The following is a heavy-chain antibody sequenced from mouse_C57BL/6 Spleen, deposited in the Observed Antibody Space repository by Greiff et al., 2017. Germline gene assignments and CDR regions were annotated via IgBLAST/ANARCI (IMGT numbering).Heavy chain of an antibody. J-gene: IGHJ1*03. CDR3: ARGRGIYYYGSTDWYFDV. V-gene: IGHV1-19*01. Sequence: EVQLQQSGPVLVKPGASVKMSCKASGYTFTDYYMNWVKQSHGKSLEWIGVINPYNGGTSYNQKFKGKATLTVDKSSSTAYMELNSLTSEDSAVYYCARGRGIYYYGSTDWYFDVWGTGTTVTVSS. CDR2: INPYNGGT. D-gene: IGHD1-1*01. CDR1: GYTFTDYY.